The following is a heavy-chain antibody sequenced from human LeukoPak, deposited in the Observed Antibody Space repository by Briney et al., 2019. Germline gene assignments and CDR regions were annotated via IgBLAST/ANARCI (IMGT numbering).Heavy chain of an antibody. D-gene: IGHD5-18*01. J-gene: IGHJ4*02. CDR1: GGTFSSYA. Sequence: GASVKVSCKASGGTFSSYAISWVRQAPGQGLEWIGRIIPILGIANYAQKFQGRVTITADKSTSTAYMELSSLRSEDTAVYYCARGGYSYGTFDYWGQGTLVTVSS. CDR3: ARGGYSYGTFDY. V-gene: IGHV1-69*04. CDR2: IIPILGIA.